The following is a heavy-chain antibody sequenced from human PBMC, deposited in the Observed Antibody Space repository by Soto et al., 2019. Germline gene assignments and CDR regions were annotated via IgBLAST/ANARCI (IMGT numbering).Heavy chain of an antibody. CDR2: ISGSGAST. D-gene: IGHD3-10*01. CDR1: GITFRRHG. CDR3: AKLGPPEEFYYGMDV. V-gene: IGHV3-23*01. Sequence: QPGGSLRLSCVASGITFRRHGMCWVRQAPGKGLEWVSAISGSGASTYYADSVKGRFTISRDNSKSAVFLQLNSLRAEDTAVYYCAKLGPPEEFYYGMDVWGQGTTVTVSS. J-gene: IGHJ6*02.